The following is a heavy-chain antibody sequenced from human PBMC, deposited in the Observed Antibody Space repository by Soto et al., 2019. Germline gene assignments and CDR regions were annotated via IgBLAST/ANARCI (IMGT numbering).Heavy chain of an antibody. CDR2: ISVGGDTI. CDR3: AKDRPRDYSKGDWFDP. J-gene: IGHJ5*02. D-gene: IGHD2-15*01. V-gene: IGHV3-23*01. Sequence: EVHLLESGGGLVQPGGSLRLSCAAFEFTFTTYAMTWVRQAPGKGLEWVSTISVGGDTIFYADSVKGRFTISRDDSKNSLYLQMNSLRAEDTAIYYCAKDRPRDYSKGDWFDPWGQGTLVTVSS. CDR1: EFTFTTYA.